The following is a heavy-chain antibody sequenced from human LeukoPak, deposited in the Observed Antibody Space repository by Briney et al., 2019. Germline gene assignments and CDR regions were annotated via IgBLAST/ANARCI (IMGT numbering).Heavy chain of an antibody. J-gene: IGHJ4*02. D-gene: IGHD3-10*01. CDR3: AREGYYGSGRLTDF. Sequence: KSSETLSLTCAVYGASFSGYYWSWIRQPPGKGLEWIGEINHSGSTNYNPSLKSRVTISVDTSKNQFSLRLSSVTAADTAVYYCAREGYYGSGRLTDFWGQGTLVTVSS. CDR1: GASFSGYY. V-gene: IGHV4-34*01. CDR2: INHSGST.